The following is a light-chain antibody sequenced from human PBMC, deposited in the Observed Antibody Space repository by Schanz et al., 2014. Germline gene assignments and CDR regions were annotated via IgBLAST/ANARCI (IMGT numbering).Light chain of an antibody. CDR1: SSDVGDYNY. Sequence: QSALTQPPSASGSLGQSVTISCTGTSSDVGDYNYVSWYQQHPGKAPKLMIYDVSNRPSGVSNRFSGSKSGNTASLAITGLQDEDEADYYCQSYDTSLSGVIFGGGTKLTVL. CDR3: QSYDTSLSGVI. V-gene: IGLV2-14*03. CDR2: DVS. J-gene: IGLJ2*01.